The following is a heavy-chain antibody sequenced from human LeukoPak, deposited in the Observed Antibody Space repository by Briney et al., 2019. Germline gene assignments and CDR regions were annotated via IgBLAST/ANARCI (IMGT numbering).Heavy chain of an antibody. CDR3: ARDSAMPTYFDY. Sequence: SETLSLTCTVSGGSISRYYWSWIRQPAGKGLEWIGRIYTSGSTNYNPSLKSRVTMSVDTSKNQFSLKLSSVTAADTAVYYCARDSAMPTYFDYWGQGTLVTVSS. V-gene: IGHV4-4*07. CDR1: GGSISRYY. J-gene: IGHJ4*02. CDR2: IYTSGST. D-gene: IGHD2-2*01.